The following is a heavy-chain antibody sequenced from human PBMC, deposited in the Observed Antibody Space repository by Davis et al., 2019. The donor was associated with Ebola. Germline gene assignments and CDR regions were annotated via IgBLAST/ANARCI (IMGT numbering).Heavy chain of an antibody. Sequence: GGSLRLSCAASGFTFSSYDIHWVRHATGKGLEWVSAIGTAGDSYYPGSVKGRFTISRENAKNSLYLQMNSLRAGDTAVYYCARADFGDYVGTEWFDPWGQGTLVTVSS. J-gene: IGHJ5*02. V-gene: IGHV3-13*01. D-gene: IGHD4-17*01. CDR1: GFTFSSYD. CDR2: IGTAGDS. CDR3: ARADFGDYVGTEWFDP.